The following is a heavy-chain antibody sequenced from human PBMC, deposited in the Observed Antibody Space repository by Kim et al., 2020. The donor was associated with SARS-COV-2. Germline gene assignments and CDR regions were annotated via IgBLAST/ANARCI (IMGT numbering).Heavy chain of an antibody. CDR2: ISAYNGNT. J-gene: IGHJ6*02. CDR3: ARDYGSGSYYSHYYGMDV. Sequence: ASVKVSCKASGYTFTSYGISWVRQAPGQGLEWMGWISAYNGNTNYAQKLQGRVTMTTDTSTSTAYMELRSLRSDDTAVYYCARDYGSGSYYSHYYGMDVWGQGTTVTVSS. D-gene: IGHD3-10*01. CDR1: GYTFTSYG. V-gene: IGHV1-18*01.